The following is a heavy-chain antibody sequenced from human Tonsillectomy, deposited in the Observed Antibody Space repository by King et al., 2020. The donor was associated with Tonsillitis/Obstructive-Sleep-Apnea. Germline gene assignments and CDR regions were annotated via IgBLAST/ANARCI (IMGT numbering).Heavy chain of an antibody. CDR2: ISSSSSYI. J-gene: IGHJ6*03. CDR3: ARDPTTVTTVYYYYYMDV. CDR1: GFTFSTYS. D-gene: IGHD4-17*01. Sequence: QLVQSGGGLVKPGGSLRLSCAASGFTFSTYSMNWVRQAPGKGLEWVSSISSSSSYIYYADSVKGRFTISRDNAKNSLYLQMNSLRAEEAAVYYCARDPTTVTTVYYYYYMDVWGKGTTVTVSS. V-gene: IGHV3-21*01.